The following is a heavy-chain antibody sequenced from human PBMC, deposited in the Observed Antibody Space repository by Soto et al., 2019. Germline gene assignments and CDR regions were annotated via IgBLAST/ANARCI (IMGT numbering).Heavy chain of an antibody. CDR1: GFTFSSYW. D-gene: IGHD4-17*01. V-gene: IGHV3-7*01. J-gene: IGHJ3*02. Sequence: EVQLVESGGGLVQPGGALRLSCAASGFTFSSYWMSWVRQAPGKGLEWVANIKQDGSEKYYVDSVKGRFTSSRDNAKNSLYLQMNSLSAEDTAVYYCASGELRWAFDSWGQGTMVTVSS. CDR2: IKQDGSEK. CDR3: ASGELRWAFDS.